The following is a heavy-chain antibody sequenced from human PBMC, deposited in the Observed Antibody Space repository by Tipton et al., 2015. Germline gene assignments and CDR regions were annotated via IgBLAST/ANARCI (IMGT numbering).Heavy chain of an antibody. V-gene: IGHV3-23*01. Sequence: SLRLSCTPSGFNFNNFAMTWVRQAPGKGLEWVASISGSAGTTYYADSVKGRFTISRDNSRKRVHLQMNSLRAEDTAVYYCARDQSVGGPSYGTAYGVDVWGQGTTVTVSS. CDR1: GFNFNNFA. D-gene: IGHD3-16*01. CDR3: ARDQSVGGPSYGTAYGVDV. J-gene: IGHJ6*02. CDR2: ISGSAGTT.